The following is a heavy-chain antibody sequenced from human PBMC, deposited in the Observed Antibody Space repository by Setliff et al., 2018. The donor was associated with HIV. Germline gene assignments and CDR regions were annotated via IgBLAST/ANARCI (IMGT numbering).Heavy chain of an antibody. CDR3: AKDASITGTSYYFGY. D-gene: IGHD1-20*01. J-gene: IGHJ4*02. Sequence: GGSLRLSCAASGFTFSDYAMHWVRQAPGKGLEWVSLISWDGTSTSYVDSVKGRFTISRDNSRNSLFLQMNSLRTEDTALYYCAKDASITGTSYYFGYWGQGTLVTVSS. V-gene: IGHV3-43D*04. CDR2: ISWDGTST. CDR1: GFTFSDYA.